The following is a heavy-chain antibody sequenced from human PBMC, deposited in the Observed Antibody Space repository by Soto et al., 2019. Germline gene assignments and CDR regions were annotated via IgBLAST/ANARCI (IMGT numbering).Heavy chain of an antibody. V-gene: IGHV1-8*01. CDR2: MNPNSGNT. J-gene: IGHJ3*02. D-gene: IGHD3-22*01. Sequence: ASVKVSCKXSGYTFTSYDINWVRQATGQGLEWMGWMNPNSGNTGYAQKFQGRVTMTRNTSISTAYMELSSLRSEDTALYYCIYDSRPAGDAFDIWGQGTMVTVSS. CDR1: GYTFTSYD. CDR3: IYDSRPAGDAFDI.